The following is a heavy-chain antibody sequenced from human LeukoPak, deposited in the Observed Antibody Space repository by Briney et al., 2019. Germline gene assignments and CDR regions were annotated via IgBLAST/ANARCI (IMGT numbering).Heavy chain of an antibody. CDR1: GFTVSSNY. D-gene: IGHD6-13*01. V-gene: IGHV3-66*02. J-gene: IGHJ4*02. Sequence: PGGSLRLSCAASGFTVSSNYMSWVRQAPGKGLEWVSVIYSGGSTYYADSVKGRFTISRDNSKNTLCLQMNSLRAEDTAVYYCARDSSSWRQDFDYWGQGTLVTVSS. CDR3: ARDSSSWRQDFDY. CDR2: IYSGGST.